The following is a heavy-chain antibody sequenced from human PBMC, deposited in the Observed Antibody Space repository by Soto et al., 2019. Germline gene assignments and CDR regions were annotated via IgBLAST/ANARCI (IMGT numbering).Heavy chain of an antibody. Sequence: QVQLVQSGGETKKPGASVRVSCKTSGYTFTYFYIHWVRLAPGQGLEWMGWINPKNGGTSHAQKFQGRVTMTRDTSSSTVDLELNSLTSDDRGIYYCARRDSGGAFDFWGQGTLVTVAA. CDR3: ARRDSGGAFDF. V-gene: IGHV1-2*02. J-gene: IGHJ4*02. D-gene: IGHD2-15*01. CDR1: GYTFTYFY. CDR2: INPKNGGT.